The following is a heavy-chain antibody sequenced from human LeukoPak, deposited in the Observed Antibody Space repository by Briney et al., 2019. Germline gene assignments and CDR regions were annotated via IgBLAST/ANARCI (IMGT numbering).Heavy chain of an antibody. J-gene: IGHJ4*02. CDR3: ARDVGYSYGSHPDY. D-gene: IGHD5-18*01. CDR2: INPNSGGT. Sequence: GASVKVSCKASGYTFTGYYMHWVRQAPGQGLEWMGWINPNSGGTNYAQKFQGRVTMTRDTSISTAYMELSRLRSDDTAVYYCARDVGYSYGSHPDYWGQGTLVTVSS. CDR1: GYTFTGYY. V-gene: IGHV1-2*02.